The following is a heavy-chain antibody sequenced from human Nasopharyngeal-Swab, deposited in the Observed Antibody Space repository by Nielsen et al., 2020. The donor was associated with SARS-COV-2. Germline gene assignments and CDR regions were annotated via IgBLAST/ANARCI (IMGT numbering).Heavy chain of an antibody. CDR2: INPNSGDT. Sequence: ASVKVSCKASGYTFTDYYMHWVRQAPGQRLEWMGRINPNSGDTNYAQKFQGRVTVTRDTSINTAYMELSSLRSDDTAVYYCARDDGDVPGITGSGPPGGYWGQGTLVTVSS. CDR3: ARDDGDVPGITGSGPPGGY. V-gene: IGHV1-2*06. CDR1: GYTFTDYY. D-gene: IGHD6-13*01. J-gene: IGHJ4*02.